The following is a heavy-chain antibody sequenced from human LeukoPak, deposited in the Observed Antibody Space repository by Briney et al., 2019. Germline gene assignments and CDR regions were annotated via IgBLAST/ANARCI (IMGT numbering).Heavy chain of an antibody. CDR3: ARLKDTAMVTGDWFDP. V-gene: IGHV4-39*01. D-gene: IGHD5-18*01. CDR2: IYYSGST. CDR1: GCSTSSCSYY. J-gene: IGHJ5*02. Sequence: PSETLSLTCTVSGCSTSSCSYYWGWIRQPPGKGLEWIGSIYYSGSTYYNPSLKSRVTISVDTSENEFSLKLSSVTAADTAVYYCARLKDTAMVTGDWFDPWGQGTLVTVSS.